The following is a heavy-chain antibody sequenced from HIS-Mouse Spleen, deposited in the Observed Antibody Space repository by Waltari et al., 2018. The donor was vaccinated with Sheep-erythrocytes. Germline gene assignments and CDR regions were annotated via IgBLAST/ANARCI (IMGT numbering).Heavy chain of an antibody. Sequence: EVQLVESGGGLVKPGGSLRLSCAASGFTFSSYSMNWVRQAPGKGLEWVSSISSSSSYIYYADSVKGRVTISRDNAKNSLYLQMNSLRAEDTAVYYCARASIFGVVRGFDYWGQGTLVTVSS. CDR2: ISSSSSYI. D-gene: IGHD3-3*01. CDR1: GFTFSSYS. V-gene: IGHV3-21*01. CDR3: ARASIFGVVRGFDY. J-gene: IGHJ4*02.